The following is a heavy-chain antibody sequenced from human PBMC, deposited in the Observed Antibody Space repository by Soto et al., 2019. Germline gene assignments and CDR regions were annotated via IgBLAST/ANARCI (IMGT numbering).Heavy chain of an antibody. CDR2: INHSGST. V-gene: IGHV4-34*01. D-gene: IGHD6-13*01. CDR1: GGSFSGYY. CDR3: ARAASWGSSWYPSAPSAVYYMDF. Sequence: SETLSLTCAVYGGSFSGYYWSWIRQPPGKGLEWIGEINHSGSTNYNPSLKSRVTISVDTSKNQFSLKLSSVTAADTAVYYCARAASWGSSWYPSAPSAVYYMDFRGKGTTVTVSS. J-gene: IGHJ6*03.